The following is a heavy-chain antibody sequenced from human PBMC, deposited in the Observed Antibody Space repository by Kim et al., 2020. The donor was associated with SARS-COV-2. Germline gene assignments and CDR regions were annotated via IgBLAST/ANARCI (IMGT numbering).Heavy chain of an antibody. CDR2: INHSGST. Sequence: SETLSLTCAVYGGSFSGYYWSWIRQPPGKGLEWIGEINHSGSTNYNPSLKSRVTISVDTSKNQFSLKLSSVTAADTAVYYCARGNWMRNPFDYSGQGTLV. CDR1: GGSFSGYY. V-gene: IGHV4-34*01. CDR3: ARGNWMRNPFDY. J-gene: IGHJ4*02. D-gene: IGHD2-2*03.